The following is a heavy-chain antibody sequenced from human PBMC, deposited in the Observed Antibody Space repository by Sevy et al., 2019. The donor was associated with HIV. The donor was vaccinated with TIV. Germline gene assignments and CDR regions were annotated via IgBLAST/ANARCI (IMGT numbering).Heavy chain of an antibody. V-gene: IGHV3-15*07. J-gene: IGHJ4*02. CDR1: GFTFSNAW. CDR3: TTDWRYYYDSSGYYPLADFDY. Sequence: GGSLRLSCAASGFTFSNAWMNWVRQAPGKGLEWVGRIKSKTDGGTTDYAAPVKGRFTISREDSKNTLYLQMNSLKTEDTTLYYCTTDWRYYYDSSGYYPLADFDYWGQGTLVTVSS. CDR2: IKSKTDGGTT. D-gene: IGHD3-22*01.